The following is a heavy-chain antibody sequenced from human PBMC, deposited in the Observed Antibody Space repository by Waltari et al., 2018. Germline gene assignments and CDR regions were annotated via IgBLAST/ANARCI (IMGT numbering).Heavy chain of an antibody. J-gene: IGHJ4*02. CDR1: GFTFSSYW. CDR3: ARYGDSDPGFDY. Sequence: EVQLVESGGGLVQPGGSLRLSCAASGFTFSSYWMSWVHQAPGSGLERVGNIKQDGSESYSVDSVEVGVTISRDNAKSSLYLQMSSLRAEDTAVYYCARYGDSDPGFDYWGQGTLVTVSS. V-gene: IGHV3-7*03. CDR2: IKQDGSES. D-gene: IGHD4-17*01.